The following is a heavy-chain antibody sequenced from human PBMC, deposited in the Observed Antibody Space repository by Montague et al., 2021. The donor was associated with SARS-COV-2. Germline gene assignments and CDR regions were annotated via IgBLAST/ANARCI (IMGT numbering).Heavy chain of an antibody. Sequence: SETLSLTCTVSGGSISSISHYWGWIRQPPGKGLEWIGCISYSGDTYYHPTLESRVTMSVDSSKNLFSLSLKSVTAADTAVYYCARMTLLRYFDWLSHGGYFDYWGQGTLVTVSS. V-gene: IGHV4-39*01. D-gene: IGHD3-9*01. CDR3: ARMTLLRYFDWLSHGGYFDY. CDR2: ISYSGDT. J-gene: IGHJ4*02. CDR1: GGSISSISHY.